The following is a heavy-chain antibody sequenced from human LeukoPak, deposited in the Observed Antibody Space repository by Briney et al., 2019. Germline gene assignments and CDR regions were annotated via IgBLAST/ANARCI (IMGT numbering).Heavy chain of an antibody. Sequence: SETLSLTCTVSGGSISSYYWSWIRQPPGKGLEWIGYIYYSGSTNYNPSLKSRVTISVDTSKNQFSLKLSSVTAADTAVYYCAREIRAAAVGYYFDYWGQGTLVTVSS. J-gene: IGHJ4*02. D-gene: IGHD6-13*01. CDR1: GGSISSYY. CDR2: IYYSGST. V-gene: IGHV4-59*01. CDR3: AREIRAAAVGYYFDY.